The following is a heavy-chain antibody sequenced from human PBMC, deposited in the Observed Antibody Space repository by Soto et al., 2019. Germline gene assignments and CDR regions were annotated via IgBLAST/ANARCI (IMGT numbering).Heavy chain of an antibody. CDR2: MNPNSGNT. D-gene: IGHD3-3*01. V-gene: IGHV1-8*01. Sequence: QVQLVQSGAEVKKPGASVKVSCKASGYTFTSYDINWVRQATGQGLEWMGWMNPNSGNTGYAQKFQGRVTMTRNTSISTAYMELSSLRSEDTAVYYCARGGITIFGVGTEDAFDIWGQGTMVTVSS. CDR3: ARGGITIFGVGTEDAFDI. J-gene: IGHJ3*02. CDR1: GYTFTSYD.